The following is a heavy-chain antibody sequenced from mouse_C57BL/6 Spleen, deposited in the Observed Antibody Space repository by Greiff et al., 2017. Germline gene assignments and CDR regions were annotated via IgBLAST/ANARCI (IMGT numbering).Heavy chain of an antibody. CDR1: GYSFTGYF. Sequence: VQLQQSGPELVKPGDSVKISCTASGYSFTGYFMNWVMQSHGKSLEWIGRINPYNGDTFYNQKFKGKATLTVDKSSSTAHMELRSLTSEDSAVYYCAREGDYSKRTLDYWGQGTTLTVSS. J-gene: IGHJ2*01. CDR2: INPYNGDT. V-gene: IGHV1-20*01. CDR3: AREGDYSKRTLDY. D-gene: IGHD2-12*01.